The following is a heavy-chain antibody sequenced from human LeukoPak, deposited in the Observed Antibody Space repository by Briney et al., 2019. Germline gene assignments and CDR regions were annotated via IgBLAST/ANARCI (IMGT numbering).Heavy chain of an antibody. D-gene: IGHD1-26*01. CDR3: ARVGARSYHDAFDI. J-gene: IGHJ3*02. V-gene: IGHV3-23*01. CDR2: ISGSGGST. CDR1: GFTFRSHD. Sequence: GGSLRLSCAASGFTFRSHDMSWVRQAPGKGLEWVSGISGSGGSTFYADSVKGRFTISRHNSKNTLYLQMNSLRAEDTAVYYCARVGARSYHDAFDIWGQGTMVTVSS.